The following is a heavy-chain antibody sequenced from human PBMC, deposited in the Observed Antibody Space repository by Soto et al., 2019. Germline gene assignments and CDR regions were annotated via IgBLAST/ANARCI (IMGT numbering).Heavy chain of an antibody. Sequence: GGSLRLCCEASGFSFSSFAMNWVRQAPGRGLEWVSYISDDGASIYYADSLKGRFTISRDNAKNSLSLQMNNLRAEDTAVYYCARENSVQAWLHHFDHWGLGTLVTVSS. J-gene: IGHJ4*02. CDR2: ISDDGASI. CDR3: ARENSVQAWLHHFDH. V-gene: IGHV3-48*03. CDR1: GFSFSSFA. D-gene: IGHD5-18*01.